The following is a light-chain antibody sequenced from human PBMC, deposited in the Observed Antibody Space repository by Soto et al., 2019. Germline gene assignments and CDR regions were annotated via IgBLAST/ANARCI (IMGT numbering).Light chain of an antibody. CDR3: SAYKTSRTYV. CDR1: SSDIGTYNY. CDR2: EVN. Sequence: QSALTQPASVSGSPGQSITISCTGTSSDIGTYNYVSWYQHHPGKAPKVMIYEVNNRPSGVSYRFSGSKSGNTASLTISGLQAEDEADYYCSAYKTSRTYVFGTGTKVTVL. V-gene: IGLV2-14*01. J-gene: IGLJ1*01.